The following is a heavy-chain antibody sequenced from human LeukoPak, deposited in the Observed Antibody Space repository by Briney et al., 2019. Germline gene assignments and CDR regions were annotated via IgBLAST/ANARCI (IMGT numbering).Heavy chain of an antibody. D-gene: IGHD1-1*01. CDR3: ARLIGTTGY. V-gene: IGHV1-2*02. Sequence: ASVKVSCKAQRYTFTAYFLNWVRQAPGQGPELVGWINPNSGGTKYAQKFQGRVTMTRDTSISTAYMELIRLRSDDTAVYYCARLIGTTGYWGQGTLVTVSS. CDR1: RYTFTAYF. CDR2: INPNSGGT. J-gene: IGHJ4*02.